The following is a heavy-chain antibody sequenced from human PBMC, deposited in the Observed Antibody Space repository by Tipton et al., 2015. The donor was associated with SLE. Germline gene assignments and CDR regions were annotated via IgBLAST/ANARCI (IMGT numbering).Heavy chain of an antibody. V-gene: IGHV4-39*07. Sequence: LRLSCTVSGGSISSSSYYWGWIRQPPGKGLEWIGSIYYSGSTYYNPSLKSRVTISVDTSKNQFSLKLSSVTAADTAVYYCATWAVERRRGWFDPWGQGTLVTVSS. D-gene: IGHD1-1*01. CDR2: IYYSGST. CDR3: ATWAVERRRGWFDP. CDR1: GGSISSSSYY. J-gene: IGHJ5*02.